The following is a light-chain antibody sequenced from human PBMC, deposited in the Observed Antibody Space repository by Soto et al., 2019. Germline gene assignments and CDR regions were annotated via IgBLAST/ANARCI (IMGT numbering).Light chain of an antibody. CDR3: QSYDNSLSVHVV. V-gene: IGLV1-40*01. Sequence: QSVLTQPPSVSGAPGQRVTISCTGTSSNIGAGYDVHWYQQVPGTSPKLLIFVNSNRPSGVPDRFSGSKSGTSASLAITGLQAEDEADSYCQSYDNSLSVHVVFGGGTKVTVL. CDR2: VNS. J-gene: IGLJ2*01. CDR1: SSNIGAGYD.